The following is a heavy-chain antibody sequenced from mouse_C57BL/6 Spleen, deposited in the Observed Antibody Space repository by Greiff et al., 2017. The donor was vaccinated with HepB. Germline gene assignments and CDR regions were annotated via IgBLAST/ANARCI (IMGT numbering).Heavy chain of an antibody. CDR1: GYAFTNYL. V-gene: IGHV1-54*01. Sequence: QVQLQQSGPELVKPGASVKISCKASGYAFTNYLIEWVKQRPGQGLEWIGVINPGSGGTNYNEKFKGKATLTADKSSSTAYMQLSSLTSEDSAVYFCARSSNYKGYFDYWGQGTTLTVSS. D-gene: IGHD2-5*01. CDR3: ARSSNYKGYFDY. CDR2: INPGSGGT. J-gene: IGHJ2*01.